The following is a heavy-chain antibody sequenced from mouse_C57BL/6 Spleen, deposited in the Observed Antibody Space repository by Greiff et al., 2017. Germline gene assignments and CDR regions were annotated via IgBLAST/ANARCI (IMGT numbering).Heavy chain of an antibody. CDR3: AREGISYYGSSGHWYFDV. Sequence: EVKLVESGPGLVKPSQSLSLTCSVTGYSITSGYYWNWIRQFPGNKLEWMGYISYDGSNNYNPSLKNRISITRDTSKNQFFLKLNSVTTEDTATYYCAREGISYYGSSGHWYFDVWGTGTTVTVSS. J-gene: IGHJ1*03. CDR1: GYSITSGYY. CDR2: ISYDGSN. V-gene: IGHV3-6*01. D-gene: IGHD1-1*01.